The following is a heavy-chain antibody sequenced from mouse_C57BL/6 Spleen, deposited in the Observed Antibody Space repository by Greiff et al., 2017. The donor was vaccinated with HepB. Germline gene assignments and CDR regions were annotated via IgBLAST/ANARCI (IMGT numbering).Heavy chain of an antibody. D-gene: IGHD1-1*01. CDR3: AEGITTVVAPGFAY. CDR1: GYTFTDYY. V-gene: IGHV1-19*01. CDR2: INPYNGGT. Sequence: VQLQQSGPVLVKPGASVKMSCKASGYTFTDYYMNWVKQSHGKSLEWIGVINPYNGGTSYNLKFKGKATLTVDKSSSTAYMELNSLTSEDSAVYYCAEGITTVVAPGFAYWGQGTLVTVSA. J-gene: IGHJ3*01.